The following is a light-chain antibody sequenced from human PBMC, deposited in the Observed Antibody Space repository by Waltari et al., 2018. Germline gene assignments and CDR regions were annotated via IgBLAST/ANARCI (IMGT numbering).Light chain of an antibody. CDR1: ELAQQY. Sequence: SYALTQSPSLSVSPGQTDSITCSGDELAQQYACWYQQKPGQSPVLVIYQDVRRPSEIPERFSGSNSGNTATLTISGTQPMDEADYYCQAWDSGVAGVFGTGTKVTVL. J-gene: IGLJ1*01. V-gene: IGLV3-1*01. CDR3: QAWDSGVAGV. CDR2: QDV.